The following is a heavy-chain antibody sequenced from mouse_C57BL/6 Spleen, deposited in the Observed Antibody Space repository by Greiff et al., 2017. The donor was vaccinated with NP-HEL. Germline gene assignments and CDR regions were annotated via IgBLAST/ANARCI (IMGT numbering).Heavy chain of an antibody. CDR3: ARLGTTVAYFDY. CDR2: IHPNSGST. D-gene: IGHD1-1*01. Sequence: VQLQQPGAELVKPGASVKLSCKASGYTFTSYWMHWVKQRPGQGLEWIGMIHPNSGSTNYNEKFKSKATLTVDKSSSTAYMQLSSLTSEDSAVYYCARLGTTVAYFDYWGQGTTLTVSS. CDR1: GYTFTSYW. V-gene: IGHV1-64*01. J-gene: IGHJ2*01.